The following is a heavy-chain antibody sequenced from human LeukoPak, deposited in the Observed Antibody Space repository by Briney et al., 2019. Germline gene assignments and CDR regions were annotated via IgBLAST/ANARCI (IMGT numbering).Heavy chain of an antibody. V-gene: IGHV1-18*01. J-gene: IGHJ4*02. D-gene: IGHD6-19*01. CDR2: ISAYNGNT. CDR1: GYTFTSYG. Sequence: VSVKVSCKASGYTFTSYGISWVRQAPGQGLEWMGWISAYNGNTNYAQKLQGRVTMTTDTSTSTAYMELRSLRSDDTAVYYCARDSSGSGWYGQREYYFDYWGQGTLVTVSS. CDR3: ARDSSGSGWYGQREYYFDY.